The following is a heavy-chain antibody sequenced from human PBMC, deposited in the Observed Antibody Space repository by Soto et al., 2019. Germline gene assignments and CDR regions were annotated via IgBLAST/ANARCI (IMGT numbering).Heavy chain of an antibody. CDR2: MSGSGGST. V-gene: IGHV3-23*01. CDR3: ENSEVWFWELPYYFDY. J-gene: IGHJ4*02. CDR1: GFTFSSYA. Sequence: EVQLLEPGGGLVQPGGSLRLSCAASGFTFSSYAMSWVRQAPGQGLEWVSAMSGSGGSTYYADSVKGRFTISRDNSKNSLYLQMNSLRAEDTAVYYCENSEVWFWELPYYFDYWGEGTMVTVSS. D-gene: IGHD3-10*01.